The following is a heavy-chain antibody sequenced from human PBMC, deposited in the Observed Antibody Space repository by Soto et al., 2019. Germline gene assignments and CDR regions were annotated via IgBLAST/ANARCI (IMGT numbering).Heavy chain of an antibody. CDR2: INHSGST. D-gene: IGHD3-10*02. V-gene: IGHV4-34*01. Sequence: SETLSLTCAVYGGSFSGYYWSWIRQPPGKGLEWIGEINHSGSTNYNPSLKSRVTISVDTSKNQFSLKLSSVTAADTAVYYCARVCCSGRRYYYSMDFCGKGLFVTVS. CDR3: ARVCCSGRRYYYSMDF. CDR1: GGSFSGYY. J-gene: IGHJ6*03.